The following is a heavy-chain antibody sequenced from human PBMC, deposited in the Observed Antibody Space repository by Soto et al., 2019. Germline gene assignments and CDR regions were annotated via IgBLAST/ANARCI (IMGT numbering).Heavy chain of an antibody. Sequence: EVQVVESGGGLVQPGRSLRLSCAASGFSFDDYAMHWVRQAPGKGLEWVSGISWNSGTIGYADSVKGRFTISGDNAKNSLYLHMNSLRAEDTALYYCAKSTGGTANGMGVWGQGTTVTVSS. V-gene: IGHV3-9*01. D-gene: IGHD2-8*02. CDR1: GFSFDDYA. J-gene: IGHJ6*02. CDR3: AKSTGGTANGMGV. CDR2: ISWNSGTI.